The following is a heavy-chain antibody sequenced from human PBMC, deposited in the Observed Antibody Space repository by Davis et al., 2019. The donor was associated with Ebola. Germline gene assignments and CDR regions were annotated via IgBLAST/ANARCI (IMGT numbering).Heavy chain of an antibody. CDR1: GGTFSSYA. Sequence: SVKVSCKASGGTFSSYAISWVRQAPGQGLEWMGRIIPILGIANYAQKFQGRVTITADKSTSTAYMELSSLRSEDTAVYYCARDKFSPAGHSYYYYYGMDVWGQGTTVTVSS. CDR2: IIPILGIA. V-gene: IGHV1-69*04. J-gene: IGHJ6*02. CDR3: ARDKFSPAGHSYYYYYGMDV.